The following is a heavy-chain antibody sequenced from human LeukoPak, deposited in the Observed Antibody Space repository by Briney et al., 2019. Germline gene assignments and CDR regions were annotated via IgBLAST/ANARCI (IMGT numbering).Heavy chain of an antibody. CDR3: AKGLGSGNYFDY. CDR1: GFTFSSYA. CDR2: ISGSGGST. D-gene: IGHD1-26*01. V-gene: IGHV3-23*01. J-gene: IGHJ4*02. Sequence: SGGSLRLSCAASGFTFSSYAMSWVRQAPGKGLEWVSAISGSGGSTYYADSVKGRFTISRDNSKNTLYLQMNSLRAEDTAVYYCAKGLGSGNYFDYWGQGTLVTVSS.